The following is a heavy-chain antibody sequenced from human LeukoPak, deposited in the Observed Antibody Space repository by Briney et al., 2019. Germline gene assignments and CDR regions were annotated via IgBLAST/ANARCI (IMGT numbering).Heavy chain of an antibody. CDR3: AKDTQWTITEYFQH. Sequence: QAGGSLRLSCAASGFTFSSYAMSWVRQAPGKGLEWVSAISGSGGSTYYADSVKGRFTISRDNSKNTLYLQMNSLRAEDTAVYYCAKDTQWTITEYFQHWGQGTLVTVSS. D-gene: IGHD6-19*01. CDR2: ISGSGGST. CDR1: GFTFSSYA. V-gene: IGHV3-23*01. J-gene: IGHJ1*01.